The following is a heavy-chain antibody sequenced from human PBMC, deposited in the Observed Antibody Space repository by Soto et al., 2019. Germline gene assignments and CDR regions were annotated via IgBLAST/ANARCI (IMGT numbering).Heavy chain of an antibody. J-gene: IGHJ6*03. CDR1: GFTFSSYW. D-gene: IGHD3-3*01. CDR2: INSDGSST. Sequence: AGGSLRLSCAASGFTFSSYWMHWVRQAPGKGLVWVSRINSDGSSTSYADSVKGRFTISRDNAKNTLYLQMNSLRAEDTAVYYCARVMDYDLWSGYYTYYKDVWGKGTTVTVSS. V-gene: IGHV3-74*01. CDR3: ARVMDYDLWSGYYTYYKDV.